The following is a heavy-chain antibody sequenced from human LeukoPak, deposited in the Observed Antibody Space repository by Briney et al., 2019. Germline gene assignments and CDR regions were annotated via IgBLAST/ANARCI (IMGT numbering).Heavy chain of an antibody. V-gene: IGHV1-69*05. CDR2: IIPIFGTA. Sequence: ASVKVSCKASGGTFSSYAISWVRQAPGQGLEWMGGIIPIFGTANYAQKFQGRVTTTTDESTSTAYMELSSLRSEDTAVYYCARDKVDCSGGSCYSRGSWFDPWGQGTLVTVSS. CDR3: ARDKVDCSGGSCYSRGSWFDP. CDR1: GGTFSSYA. J-gene: IGHJ5*02. D-gene: IGHD2-15*01.